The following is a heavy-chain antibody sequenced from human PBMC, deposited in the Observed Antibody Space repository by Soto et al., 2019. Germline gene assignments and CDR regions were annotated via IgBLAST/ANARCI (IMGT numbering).Heavy chain of an antibody. CDR1: GGSISSYY. Sequence: SETLSLTCTVSGGSISSYYWSWIRQPPGKGLEWIGYIYYSGSTNYNPSLKSRDTISVDTSKNQFSLKLSSVTAADTAVYYCARSRTTVTPSGFQHWGQGTLVTVSS. V-gene: IGHV4-59*01. CDR3: ARSRTTVTPSGFQH. J-gene: IGHJ1*01. D-gene: IGHD4-17*01. CDR2: IYYSGST.